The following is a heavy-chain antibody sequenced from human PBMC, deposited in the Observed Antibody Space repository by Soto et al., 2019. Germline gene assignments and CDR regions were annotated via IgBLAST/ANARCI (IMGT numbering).Heavy chain of an antibody. CDR1: GFTFSSYA. V-gene: IGHV3-30-3*01. J-gene: IGHJ6*02. Sequence: QVQLVESGGGVVQPGRSLRLSCAASGFTFSSYALHWVRQAPGKGLECVAVISYDGSNKFYRDSVKGRFTISRDNSKNTLYLQINSLRYEDTAVYYCARGDREDIAGVGGARPGEYGVDVWGQGTTVTVSS. CDR3: ARGDREDIAGVGGARPGEYGVDV. D-gene: IGHD2-15*01. CDR2: ISYDGSNK.